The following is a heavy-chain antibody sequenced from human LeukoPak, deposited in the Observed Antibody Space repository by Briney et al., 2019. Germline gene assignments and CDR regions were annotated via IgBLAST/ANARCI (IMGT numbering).Heavy chain of an antibody. D-gene: IGHD6-13*01. CDR2: IISNENSA. CDR1: GFTVSSNY. CDR3: VRGGIAGAFDI. V-gene: IGHV3-74*01. Sequence: PGGSLRLSCKVSGFTVSSNYMSWVRQAPGKGLVWVSRIISNENSATYADSVKGRFTISRDNVKNTLYLQMNSLRAEDTAVYYCVRGGIAGAFDIWGQGTMVTVSS. J-gene: IGHJ3*02.